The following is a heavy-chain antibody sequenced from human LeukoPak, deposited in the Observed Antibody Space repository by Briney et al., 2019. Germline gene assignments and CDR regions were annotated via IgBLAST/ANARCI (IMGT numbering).Heavy chain of an antibody. CDR1: GYTFINYD. Sequence: GASVKVSCKASGYTFINYDINWVRQATGQGLEWMGWMNPKSGKTGYAQKFQGRVTMTTNSSISTAYMELGSLRSEDTAVYHCARAIFGVVKWFDPWGQGTLVTVSS. CDR2: MNPKSGKT. V-gene: IGHV1-8*01. CDR3: ARAIFGVVKWFDP. D-gene: IGHD3-3*01. J-gene: IGHJ5*02.